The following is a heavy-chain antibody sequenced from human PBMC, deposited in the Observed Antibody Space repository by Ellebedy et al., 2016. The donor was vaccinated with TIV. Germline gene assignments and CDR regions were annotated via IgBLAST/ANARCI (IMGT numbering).Heavy chain of an antibody. CDR3: VGRQWLHSGDDH. CDR2: IFSNGNV. Sequence: GGSLRLXXAASGFTVNGNYVSWVRQAPGKGLEWVSMIFSNGNVYYADSVKGRFTISRDNSKNTVFLQMNSLRNEDTAMYYCVGRQWLHSGDDHWGQGTLVTVSS. CDR1: GFTVNGNY. D-gene: IGHD3-22*01. J-gene: IGHJ4*02. V-gene: IGHV3-53*01.